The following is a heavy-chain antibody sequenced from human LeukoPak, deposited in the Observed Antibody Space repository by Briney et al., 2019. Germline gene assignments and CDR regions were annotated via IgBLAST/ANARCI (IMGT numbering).Heavy chain of an antibody. J-gene: IGHJ4*02. CDR1: GFTFSSYA. CDR2: ISGSGSST. V-gene: IGHV3-23*01. CDR3: AKSFAVAGSRPPDY. Sequence: PGGSLRLSCAASGFTFSSYAMSWVRQAPGKGLEWVSLISGSGSSTYYADSAKGRFTISRDNSKNTLCLQMNSLRAEDTAVYYCAKSFAVAGSRPPDYWGQGTLVTVSS. D-gene: IGHD6-13*01.